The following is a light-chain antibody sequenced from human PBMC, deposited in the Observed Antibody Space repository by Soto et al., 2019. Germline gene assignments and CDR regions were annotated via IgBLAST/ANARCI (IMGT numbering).Light chain of an antibody. J-gene: IGLJ3*02. CDR1: NRDVGSYNL. CDR2: EVR. V-gene: IGLV2-14*01. Sequence: QSALTQPASVSGSPGQSITIACTGTNRDVGSYNLVSWYQQRPGEAPKLIISEVRNRPSGISYRFTGSKSGNTASLTISGPQAEDEAAYYCSSYTTTSTLVFGGGTKLTVL. CDR3: SSYTTTSTLV.